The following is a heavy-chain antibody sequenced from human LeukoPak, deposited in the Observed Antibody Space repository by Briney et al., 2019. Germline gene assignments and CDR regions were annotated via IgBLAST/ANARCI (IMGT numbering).Heavy chain of an antibody. Sequence: SETLSLTCNVSGFSLTIGYYWGWIRQPPGKGLEWIGSIYYSGSTYYNPSLKSRVTISVDTSKNQFSLKLSSVTAADTAVYYCARRGLLESYDYVWGSYRQENWFDPWGQGTLVTVSS. CDR3: ARRGLLESYDYVWGSYRQENWFDP. CDR2: IYYSGST. CDR1: GFSLTIGYY. V-gene: IGHV4-38-2*02. D-gene: IGHD3-16*02. J-gene: IGHJ5*02.